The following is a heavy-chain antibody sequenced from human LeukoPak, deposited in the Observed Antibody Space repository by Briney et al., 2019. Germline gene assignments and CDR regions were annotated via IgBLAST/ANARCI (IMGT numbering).Heavy chain of an antibody. J-gene: IGHJ4*02. CDR2: INHSGST. Sequence: SETLSLTCAVYGGSFSGYYWSWIRQPPGKGLEWIGEINHSGSTNYNPSLKSRVTISVDTSKNQFSLKLSSVTAADTAVYYCARDGIDYYGSGSYYRYFDYWGQGTLVTVSS. V-gene: IGHV4-34*01. CDR3: ARDGIDYYGSGSYYRYFDY. D-gene: IGHD3-10*01. CDR1: GGSFSGYY.